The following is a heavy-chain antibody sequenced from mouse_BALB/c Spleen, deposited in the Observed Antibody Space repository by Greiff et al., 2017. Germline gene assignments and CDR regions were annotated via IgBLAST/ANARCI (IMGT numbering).Heavy chain of an antibody. CDR2: ISSGSSTI. V-gene: IGHV5-17*02. Sequence: EVMLVESGGGLVQPGGSRKLSCAASGFTFSSFGMHWVRQAPEKGLEWVAYISSGSSTIYYADTVKGRFTISRDNPKNTLFLQMTSLRSEDTAMYYCARGLRYCDYWGQGTTLTVSS. CDR1: GFTFSSFG. CDR3: ARGLRYCDY. D-gene: IGHD3-3*01. J-gene: IGHJ2*01.